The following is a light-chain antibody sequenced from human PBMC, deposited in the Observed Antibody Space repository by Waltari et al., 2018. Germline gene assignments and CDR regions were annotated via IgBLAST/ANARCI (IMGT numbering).Light chain of an antibody. CDR3: SAWDDSLSAWV. V-gene: IGLV1-47*01. CDR2: QNS. Sequence: QSVLSQPPAASGTPGQRVIISCSGTSSNIAINYVYWYQQLPGMAPKLLIYQNSQRPSGVPDRFSGSKSGPSASLAISGLRSEDEADYYCSAWDDSLSAWVFGGGTKLTVL. J-gene: IGLJ3*02. CDR1: SSNIAINY.